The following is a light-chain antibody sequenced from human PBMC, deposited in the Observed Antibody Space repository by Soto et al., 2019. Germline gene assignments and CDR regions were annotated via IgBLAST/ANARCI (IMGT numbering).Light chain of an antibody. CDR3: HQFGSSRGT. CDR2: GAS. Sequence: EIVLTQSPGTLSLSPGERATLSCRASQSVSSSSLAWYQQKPGQAPRLLIHGASNRATGIPDRFNGSGSGTDFTLAISRLEPEDFAVYHCHQFGSSRGTFGQGTKVEIK. J-gene: IGKJ1*01. V-gene: IGKV3-20*01. CDR1: QSVSSSS.